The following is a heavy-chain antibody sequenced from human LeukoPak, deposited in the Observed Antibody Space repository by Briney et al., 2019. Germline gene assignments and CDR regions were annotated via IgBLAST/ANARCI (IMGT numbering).Heavy chain of an antibody. D-gene: IGHD6-13*01. V-gene: IGHV4-38-2*02. CDR1: GYSISNGYY. CDR2: IYHSGST. Sequence: SETLSLTCTVSGYSISNGYYWGWIRQPPGKGLEWIGSIYHSGSTFYNPSLKNRVTISVDTSKNQFSLKLSSVTAAGTAVYYCARDSGGRIAAAIDYWGQGTLVTVSS. CDR3: ARDSGGRIAAAIDY. J-gene: IGHJ4*02.